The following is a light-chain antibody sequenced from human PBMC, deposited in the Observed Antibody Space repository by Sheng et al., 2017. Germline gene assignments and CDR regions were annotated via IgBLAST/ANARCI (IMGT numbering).Light chain of an antibody. CDR3: QQFDTYPLT. CDR2: DVS. CDR1: PAIDTA. Sequence: IHLTQSPSSLSASIGDRVILTCRTSPAIDTALAWYQQKPERPPNLLIFDVSTLEFGVPSRFSGSRSGADFTLTISNLQPEDFATYYCQQFDTYPLTFGGGTKVEIK. J-gene: IGKJ4*01. V-gene: IGKV1-13*02.